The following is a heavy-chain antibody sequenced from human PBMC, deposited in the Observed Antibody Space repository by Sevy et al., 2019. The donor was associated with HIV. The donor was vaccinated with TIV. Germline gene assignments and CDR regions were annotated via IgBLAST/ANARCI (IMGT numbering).Heavy chain of an antibody. V-gene: IGHV3-30*03. CDR3: ARGYSSGWYPDY. Sequence: GGSLRLSCGASGFDFREYAMHWIRQAPGKGLEWVAAVSSDGTNTYYVDSVKGRFTISRDSSQNTLFLHMNSLRVEDTAVYYCARGYSSGWYPDYWGQGTLVTVSS. D-gene: IGHD6-19*01. CDR2: VSSDGTNT. J-gene: IGHJ4*02. CDR1: GFDFREYA.